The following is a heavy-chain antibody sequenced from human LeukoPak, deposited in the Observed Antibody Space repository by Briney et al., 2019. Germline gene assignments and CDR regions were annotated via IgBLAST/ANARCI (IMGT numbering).Heavy chain of an antibody. D-gene: IGHD1-26*01. J-gene: IGHJ6*03. CDR2: IRYDGSNK. CDR3: AKDGEVGATVYYYYYYMDV. V-gene: IGHV3-30*02. CDR1: GFTFSSYG. Sequence: PGGSLRLSCAASGFTFSSYGMHWVRQAPGKGLEWVAFIRYDGSNKYYADPVKGRFTISRDNSKNTLYLQMNSLRAEDTAVYYCAKDGEVGATVYYYYYYMDVWGKGTTVTVSS.